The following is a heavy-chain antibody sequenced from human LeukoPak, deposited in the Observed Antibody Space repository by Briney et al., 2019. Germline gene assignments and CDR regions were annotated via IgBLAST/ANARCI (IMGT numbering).Heavy chain of an antibody. CDR2: VSGSGTTT. D-gene: IGHD6-13*01. CDR3: ARRNIAAAALDY. CDR1: GFTFGNYA. J-gene: IGHJ4*02. Sequence: PGGPLRLSCAASGFTFGNYAMSWVRQAPGKGLEWVSGVSGSGTTTYYADSVKGRFTISRDNSKNTLYLQMNSLRAEDTAVYYCARRNIAAAALDYWGQGTLVTVSS. V-gene: IGHV3-23*01.